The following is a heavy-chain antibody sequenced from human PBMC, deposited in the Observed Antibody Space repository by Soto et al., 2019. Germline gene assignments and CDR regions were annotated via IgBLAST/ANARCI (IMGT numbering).Heavy chain of an antibody. D-gene: IGHD2-2*01. CDR1: GYTFTSYG. J-gene: IGHJ5*02. Sequence: GASVKVSCKASGYTFTSYGISWVRQAPGQGLERMGWISAYNGNTNYAQKLRGRVTMTTDTSTSTAYMELRSLRSDDTAVYYCARDRGVYCSSTSCRDLNWFDPWGQGTLVTVSS. CDR3: ARDRGVYCSSTSCRDLNWFDP. CDR2: ISAYNGNT. V-gene: IGHV1-18*01.